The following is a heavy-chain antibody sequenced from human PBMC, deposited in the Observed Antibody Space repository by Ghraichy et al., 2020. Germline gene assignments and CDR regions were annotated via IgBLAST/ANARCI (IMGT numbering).Heavy chain of an antibody. CDR1: GFTFSIYW. V-gene: IGHV3-7*03. D-gene: IGHD5-18*01. CDR2: IKQDGSEK. J-gene: IGHJ4*02. CDR3: ARGWIQLWPFDY. Sequence: GGSLRLSCAASGFTFSIYWMSWVRQAPGKGLEWVANIKQDGSEKYYVDSVKGRFTISRDNAKNSLYLQMNSLRAEDTAVYYCARGWIQLWPFDYWGQGTLVTVSS.